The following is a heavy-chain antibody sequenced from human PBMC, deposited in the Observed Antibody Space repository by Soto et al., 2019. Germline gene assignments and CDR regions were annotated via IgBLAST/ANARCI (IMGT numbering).Heavy chain of an antibody. J-gene: IGHJ4*02. CDR3: ARGGQDFWSGSFDY. CDR1: DGSISTYF. CDR2: IDNSGNT. D-gene: IGHD3-3*01. Sequence: SLTCTVSDGSISTYFCNWIRQPAGKGLEWIGRIDNSGNTNYNPSLKSRVTMSADTSRNQFSLKLNSVTAADTAVYYCARGGQDFWSGSFDYWGQGALVTVS. V-gene: IGHV4-4*07.